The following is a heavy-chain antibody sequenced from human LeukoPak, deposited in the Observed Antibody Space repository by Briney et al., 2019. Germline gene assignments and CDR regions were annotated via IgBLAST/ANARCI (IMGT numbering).Heavy chain of an antibody. CDR2: ISAYNGNT. CDR3: ARGYYDRSGSSNPFDS. Sequence: ASVKVSCKASGGTFSSYAISWVRQAPGQGLEWMGWISAYNGNTNYAQKLQGRVTMTTDTSTSTAYMELRSLRSDDTAVYYCARGYYDRSGSSNPFDSWGQGTLVTVSA. D-gene: IGHD3-22*01. V-gene: IGHV1-18*01. J-gene: IGHJ4*02. CDR1: GGTFSSYA.